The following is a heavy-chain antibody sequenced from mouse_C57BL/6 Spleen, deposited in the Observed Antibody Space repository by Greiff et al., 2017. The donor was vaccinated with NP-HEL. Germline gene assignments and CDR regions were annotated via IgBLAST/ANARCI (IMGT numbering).Heavy chain of an antibody. J-gene: IGHJ3*01. V-gene: IGHV3-6*01. CDR3: VEGEYDFAWFAY. CDR1: GYSITSGYY. Sequence: VQLKESGPGLVKPSQSLSLTCSVTGYSITSGYYWNWIRQFPGNKLEWMGYISYDGSNNYNPSLKNRISITRDTSKNQFFLKLNSVTTEDTATYYCVEGEYDFAWFAYWGQGTLVTVSA. CDR2: ISYDGSN. D-gene: IGHD2-4*01.